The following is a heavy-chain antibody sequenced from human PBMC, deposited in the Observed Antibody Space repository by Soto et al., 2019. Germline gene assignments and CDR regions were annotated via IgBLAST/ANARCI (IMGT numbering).Heavy chain of an antibody. Sequence: QVQLVQSGAEVKKPGASVKVSCKASGYTFTSYAMHWVRQAPGQRLEWMGWINAGNGNRKYSQKFQGRVTVTRDTSASTAYMELSSLRSEDTAVYYCARDIASFDNWGQGTLVTVSS. CDR2: INAGNGNR. CDR1: GYTFTSYA. CDR3: ARDIASFDN. J-gene: IGHJ4*02. V-gene: IGHV1-3*01. D-gene: IGHD6-13*01.